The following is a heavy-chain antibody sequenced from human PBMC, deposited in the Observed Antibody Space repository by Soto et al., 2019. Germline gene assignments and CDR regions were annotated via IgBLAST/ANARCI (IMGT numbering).Heavy chain of an antibody. Sequence: SETLSLTCTVSGGSISSYYRSWIRQPPGKGLEWIGYIYYSGSTNYNPSLKSRVTISVDTSKNQFSLKLSSVTAADTAVYYCARGPSDYGDPFDYWGQGTLVTVSS. CDR1: GGSISSYY. D-gene: IGHD4-17*01. CDR2: IYYSGST. V-gene: IGHV4-59*01. J-gene: IGHJ4*02. CDR3: ARGPSDYGDPFDY.